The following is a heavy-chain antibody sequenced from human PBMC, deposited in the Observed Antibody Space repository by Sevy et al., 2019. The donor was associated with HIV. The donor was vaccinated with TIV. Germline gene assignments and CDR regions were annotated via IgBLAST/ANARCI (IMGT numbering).Heavy chain of an antibody. CDR2: MNPNSGNT. D-gene: IGHD3-22*01. CDR1: GYTFTSYD. V-gene: IGHV1-8*01. CDR3: AGGVPYDGSGYYYLCDY. Sequence: ASVKVSCKASGYTFTSYDINWVRQATGQGLEWMGWMNPNSGNTGYAQKFQGRVTMTRNTSISTAYMELSSLRSEDTAVYYCAGGVPYDGSGYYYLCDYWGQGTLVTVSS. J-gene: IGHJ4*02.